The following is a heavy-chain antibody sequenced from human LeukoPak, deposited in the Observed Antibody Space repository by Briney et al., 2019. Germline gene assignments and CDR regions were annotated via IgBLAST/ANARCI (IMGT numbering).Heavy chain of an antibody. CDR2: IRYDGSNK. Sequence: AGGSLRLSCAASGFTFSSYGMHWVRQAPGKGLEWVAFIRYDGSNKYYADSVKGRFTISRDNSKNTLYLQMNSLRAEDTAVYYCAKDGDCSSTSCYEDWFDPWGQGALVTVSS. V-gene: IGHV3-30*02. D-gene: IGHD2-2*01. CDR1: GFTFSSYG. J-gene: IGHJ5*02. CDR3: AKDGDCSSTSCYEDWFDP.